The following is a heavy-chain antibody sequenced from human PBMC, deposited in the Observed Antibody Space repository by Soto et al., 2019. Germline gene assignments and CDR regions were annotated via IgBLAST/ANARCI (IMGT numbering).Heavy chain of an antibody. J-gene: IGHJ4*02. V-gene: IGHV1-69*06. D-gene: IGHD1-26*01. CDR2: IIPLFGTP. CDR3: ARGWETVGTTTPFAY. CDR1: GGTFSNYA. Sequence: ASVKVSCKASGGTFSNYAINWVRQAPGQGLEWMGGIIPLFGTPNYAQKFQGRVTFTAHKSTSTAYMELRSLRSDDTAVYYCARGWETVGTTTPFAYWGQGTLVTVSS.